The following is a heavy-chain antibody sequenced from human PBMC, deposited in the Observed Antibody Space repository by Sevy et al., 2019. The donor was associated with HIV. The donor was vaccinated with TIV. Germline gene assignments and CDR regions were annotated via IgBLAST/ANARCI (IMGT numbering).Heavy chain of an antibody. CDR1: GFTFSSYS. J-gene: IGHJ6*02. CDR2: ISSSSSYI. Sequence: GGSLRLSCAASGFTFSSYSMNWVRQAPGKGLEWVSSISSSSSYIYYADSVKGRFTISRDNAKNSLYLQMNSLRAEDTAVLYCARAYDILTGIYYYYGMDVWGQGTTVTVSS. D-gene: IGHD3-9*01. V-gene: IGHV3-21*01. CDR3: ARAYDILTGIYYYYGMDV.